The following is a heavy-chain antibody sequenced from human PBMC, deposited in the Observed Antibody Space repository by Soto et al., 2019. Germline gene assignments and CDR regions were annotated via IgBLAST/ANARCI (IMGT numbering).Heavy chain of an antibody. Sequence: PGGSLRLSCAACGFTFSSYSMNWVRQAPGKGLEWVAYISNNRSEKYYVDSVKGRFTISRDNAKNSLSLQMNSLRAEDTALYYCAGLLRGVYSGYDNDYWGQGTLVTVSS. CDR1: GFTFSSYS. V-gene: IGHV3-7*03. CDR2: ISNNRSEK. D-gene: IGHD5-12*01. J-gene: IGHJ4*02. CDR3: AGLLRGVYSGYDNDY.